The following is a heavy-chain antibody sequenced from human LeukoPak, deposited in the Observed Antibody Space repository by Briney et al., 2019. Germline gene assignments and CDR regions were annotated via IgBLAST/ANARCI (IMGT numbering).Heavy chain of an antibody. CDR1: GGSIGSSNW. V-gene: IGHV4-4*02. CDR2: IYHSGST. D-gene: IGHD6-19*01. Sequence: PSETLSLTCAVSGGSIGSSNWWSWVRQPPGKGLEWIGEIYHSGSTNYNPSLRSRVTISVDKSKNQFSLKLSSVTAADTAVYYCARGEQWLAPIDYWGQGTLVTVSS. CDR3: ARGEQWLAPIDY. J-gene: IGHJ4*02.